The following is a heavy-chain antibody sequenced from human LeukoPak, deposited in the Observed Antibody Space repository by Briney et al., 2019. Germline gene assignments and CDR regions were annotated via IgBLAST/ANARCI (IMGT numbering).Heavy chain of an antibody. Sequence: PSGTLSLTCTVSGGSISSYYWNWIRQPPGKGLEWIGNIFSSGSGSTNYNPSLRSRVTISVDTSKNQFSLKLSSVTAADTAVYYCARSLGHIAAAAYAAVLGLWGRGTLVTVSS. D-gene: IGHD6-13*01. CDR1: GGSISSYY. CDR3: ARSLGHIAAAAYAAVLGL. CDR2: IFSSGSGST. J-gene: IGHJ2*01. V-gene: IGHV4-59*01.